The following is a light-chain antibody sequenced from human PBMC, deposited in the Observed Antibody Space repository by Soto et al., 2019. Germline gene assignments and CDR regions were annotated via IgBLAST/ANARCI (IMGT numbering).Light chain of an antibody. CDR1: QSVSSK. Sequence: EILMTQAPATLSVSPGERATLSCRASQSVSSKLAWFQQKPGQAPSLLIYGASSRATGIPDRFSGSGSGTDFTLTISRLEPEDFAVYYCQQYGNSPWTFGQGTRLEIK. V-gene: IGKV3-20*01. CDR3: QQYGNSPWT. J-gene: IGKJ5*01. CDR2: GAS.